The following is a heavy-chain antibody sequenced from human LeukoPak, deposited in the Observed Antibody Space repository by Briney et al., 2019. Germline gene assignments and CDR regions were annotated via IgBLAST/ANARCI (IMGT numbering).Heavy chain of an antibody. CDR1: RGTFSSYT. Sequence: SVKVSCKASRGTFSSYTISWVRQAPGQGLEWMGRIISILGIANYAQKFQGRVTITADKSTSTAYMELSSLRSEDTAVYYCARETTDRWFDPWGQGTLVTVSS. CDR3: ARETTDRWFDP. V-gene: IGHV1-69*04. D-gene: IGHD1-1*01. CDR2: IISILGIA. J-gene: IGHJ5*02.